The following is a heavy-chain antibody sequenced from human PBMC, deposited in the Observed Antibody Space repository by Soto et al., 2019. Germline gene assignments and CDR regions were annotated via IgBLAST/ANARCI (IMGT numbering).Heavy chain of an antibody. J-gene: IGHJ4*02. CDR3: ARKGGYSYGGFSLVHYYFDY. Sequence: QLQLQESGPGLVKPSETLSLTCTVSGGSISSSSYYWGWIRQPPGKGLEWIGSIYYSGSTYYNPSLRRRVTIAVDTSKNQFSLKLSSVTAADTAVYYCARKGGYSYGGFSLVHYYFDYWGQGTLVTVSS. CDR1: GGSISSSSYY. D-gene: IGHD5-18*01. V-gene: IGHV4-39*01. CDR2: IYYSGST.